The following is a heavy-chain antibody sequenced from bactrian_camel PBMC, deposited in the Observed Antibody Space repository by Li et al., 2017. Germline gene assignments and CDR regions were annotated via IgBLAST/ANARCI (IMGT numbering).Heavy chain of an antibody. CDR3: AAAPWRTFGGEWLRTATYTY. J-gene: IGHJ4*01. V-gene: IGHV3S1*01. CDR2: IHVANPRI. CDR1: ATTYKSKC. Sequence: QVQLVESGGGSVQPGGSLRLSCAVSATTYKSKCVAWFRQVPGKEREGVADIHVANPRIYYTDLAKGRFTISQDLARNMVYLQMNSLEPDDTGMYYCAAAPWRTFGGEWLRTATYTYWGRGTQVTVS. D-gene: IGHD7*01.